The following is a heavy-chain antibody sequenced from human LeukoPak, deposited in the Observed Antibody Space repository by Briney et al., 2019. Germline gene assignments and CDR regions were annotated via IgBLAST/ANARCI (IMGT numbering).Heavy chain of an antibody. Sequence: PGGSLRLSCTGSGFTFSGYSMNWVRQAPGKGLEWDSTIGSSSSYIYYADSVKGRFAISRDNAKNSLYLQMNSLRAEDTAVYYCARSDYGDYAIFDFWGQGTLVTVSS. CDR1: GFTFSGYS. J-gene: IGHJ4*02. V-gene: IGHV3-21*01. CDR3: ARSDYGDYAIFDF. D-gene: IGHD4-17*01. CDR2: IGSSSSYI.